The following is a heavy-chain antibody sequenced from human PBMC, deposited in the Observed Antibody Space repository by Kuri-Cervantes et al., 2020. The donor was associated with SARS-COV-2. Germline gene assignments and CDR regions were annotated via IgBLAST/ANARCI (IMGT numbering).Heavy chain of an antibody. J-gene: IGHJ4*02. D-gene: IGHD3/OR15-3a*01. CDR1: GYTFNIYD. CDR2: MNPNSGTT. Sequence: ASVKVSCKTSGYTFNIYDIHWVRQATGQGLEWMGWMNPNSGTTGYAQKFQGRVTMTRDTSRGTAYMELSSLRSDDTAVYFCARYLDWERGIDSWGQGSLVTVSS. V-gene: IGHV1-8*02. CDR3: ARYLDWERGIDS.